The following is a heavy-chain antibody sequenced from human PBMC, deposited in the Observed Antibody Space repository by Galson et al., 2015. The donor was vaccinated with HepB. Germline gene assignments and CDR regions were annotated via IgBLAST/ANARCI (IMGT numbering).Heavy chain of an antibody. V-gene: IGHV3-9*01. Sequence: SLRLSCAASGFTFDDFAMYWVRQVPGKGLEWVSSISWNSGYIGYADSVKGRFTISRDNAKKSLYLQMSSLRAEDTALYYCAKGLARGFGWLFHYWGQGTLVTVSA. CDR1: GFTFDDFA. J-gene: IGHJ4*02. D-gene: IGHD3-9*01. CDR3: AKGLARGFGWLFHY. CDR2: ISWNSGYI.